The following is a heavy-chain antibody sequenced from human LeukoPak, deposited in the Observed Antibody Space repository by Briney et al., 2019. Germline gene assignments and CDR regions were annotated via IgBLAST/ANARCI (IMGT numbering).Heavy chain of an antibody. CDR3: ARDSGTTGEVKFDP. J-gene: IGHJ5*02. V-gene: IGHV4-61*01. CDR1: NFSISSGYY. Sequence: SETLSLTCTVSNFSISSGYYWGWIRQPPGKGLEWIGYIYYSGSTNYNPSLKSRVTISVDTSKNQFSLKLSSVTAADTAVYYCARDSGTTGEVKFDPWGQGTLVTVSS. D-gene: IGHD3-10*01. CDR2: IYYSGST.